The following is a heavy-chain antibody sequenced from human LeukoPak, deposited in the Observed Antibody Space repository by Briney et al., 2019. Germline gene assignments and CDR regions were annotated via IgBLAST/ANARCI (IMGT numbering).Heavy chain of an antibody. J-gene: IGHJ3*02. Sequence: SETLSLTCTVSGGSISSSSYYWGWIRQPPGKGLEWIGSIYYSGSTYYNPSLKSRVTISVDTSKNQFSLKLSSVTAADTAVHYCARLISIVMAFDIWGQGAMVTVSS. D-gene: IGHD1-26*01. CDR3: ARLISIVMAFDI. V-gene: IGHV4-39*01. CDR1: GGSISSSSYY. CDR2: IYYSGST.